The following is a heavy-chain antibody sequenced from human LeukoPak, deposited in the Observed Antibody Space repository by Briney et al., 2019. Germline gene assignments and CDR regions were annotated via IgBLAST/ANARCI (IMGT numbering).Heavy chain of an antibody. Sequence: SQTLSVTCVISGDSVSSNSGAWHWIRQSPSRGLEWLGRTYYKSKWYNDYAVSVKSRMSINPDTSKNQISLQLNSVTPEDTAVYYCARDWEDSSGYHQLGFDPWGQGTLVTVSS. CDR3: ARDWEDSSGYHQLGFDP. J-gene: IGHJ5*02. D-gene: IGHD3-22*01. V-gene: IGHV6-1*01. CDR2: TYYKSKWYN. CDR1: GDSVSSNSGA.